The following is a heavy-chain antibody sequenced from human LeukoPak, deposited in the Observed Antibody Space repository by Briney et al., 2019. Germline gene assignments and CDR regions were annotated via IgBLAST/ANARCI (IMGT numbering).Heavy chain of an antibody. D-gene: IGHD2-2*01. V-gene: IGHV1-18*01. Sequence: ASVRVSCTAAGYTFTSYGISWVRQAPGQGLEWMGWISAYNGNTNYAQKLQGRVTMTTDTPTSTAYMELRSLRSDDTAVYYCARGASPVVPAAIYYYYYMDVWGKGTTVTVSS. CDR1: GYTFTSYG. J-gene: IGHJ6*03. CDR3: ARGASPVVPAAIYYYYYMDV. CDR2: ISAYNGNT.